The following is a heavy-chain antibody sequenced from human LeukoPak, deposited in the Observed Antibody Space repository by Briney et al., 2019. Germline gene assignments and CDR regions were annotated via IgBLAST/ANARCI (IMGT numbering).Heavy chain of an antibody. CDR1: GGSISSSSYY. CDR2: IYYSGST. CDR3: ARAVHYYDSSGYPDN. V-gene: IGHV4-39*07. Sequence: PSETLSLTCTVSGGSISSSSYYWGWIRQPPGKGLEWIGSIYYSGSTYYNPSLKSRVTISVDTSKNQFSLKLSSVTAADTAVYYCARAVHYYDSSGYPDNWGQGTLVTVSS. D-gene: IGHD3-22*01. J-gene: IGHJ4*02.